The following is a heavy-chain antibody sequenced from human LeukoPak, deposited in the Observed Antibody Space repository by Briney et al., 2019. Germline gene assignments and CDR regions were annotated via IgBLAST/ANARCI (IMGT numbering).Heavy chain of an antibody. V-gene: IGHV3-7*03. CDR3: ARMDYYTSGTYTYPNYDY. CDR2: IKQDGSET. D-gene: IGHD3-10*01. J-gene: IGHJ4*02. CDR1: GFTFSRYW. Sequence: GGSLRLSCAASGFTFSRYWMSWVRQAPGQGLEWVATIKQDGSETYYVDSVKGRFTISRDNAKNSLHLQMNSLRAEDAAVFYCARMDYYTSGTYTYPNYDYWGQGTLVTVSS.